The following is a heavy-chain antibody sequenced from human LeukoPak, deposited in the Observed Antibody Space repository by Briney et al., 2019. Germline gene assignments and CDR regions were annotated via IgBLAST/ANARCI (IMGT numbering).Heavy chain of an antibody. CDR3: AIEGGYDILTGYQDY. CDR1: GYIFTTYF. J-gene: IGHJ4*02. CDR2: INPNNVET. Sequence: ASVKDSCMASGYIFTTYFIHWVRQAPGQGLEWMGWINPNNVETNYVKKFQGRVTMTRDTYISPAYMELTRLRSDDTGVYYCAIEGGYDILTGYQDYWGQGTVVSVSS. V-gene: IGHV1-2*02. D-gene: IGHD3-9*01.